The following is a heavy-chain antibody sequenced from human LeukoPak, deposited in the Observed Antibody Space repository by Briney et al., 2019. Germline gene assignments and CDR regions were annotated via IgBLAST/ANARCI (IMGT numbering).Heavy chain of an antibody. Sequence: GGSLRLSCTVSGFTVSSNSMSWVRQAPGKGLEWVSFIYSDNTHYSDSVKGRFTISRDNAKNSLYLQMNSLRAEDTALYYCARASLYDNSAYYLDYWGQGTLVTVSS. CDR1: GFTVSSNS. J-gene: IGHJ4*02. D-gene: IGHD3-22*01. V-gene: IGHV3-53*01. CDR2: IYSDNT. CDR3: ARASLYDNSAYYLDY.